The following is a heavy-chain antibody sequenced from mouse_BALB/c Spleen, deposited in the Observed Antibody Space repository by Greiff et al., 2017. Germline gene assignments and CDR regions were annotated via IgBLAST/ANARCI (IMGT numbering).Heavy chain of an antibody. J-gene: IGHJ4*01. CDR3: ARGNGNYDAMDY. CDR2: ISSGSSTI. CDR1: GFTFSSFG. Sequence: EVKLVESGGGLVQPGGSRKLSCAASGFTFSSFGMHWVRQAPEKGLEWVAYISSGSSTIYYADTVKGRFTISRDNPKNTLFLQMTSLRSEDTAMYYCARGNGNYDAMDYWGQGTSVTVSS. V-gene: IGHV5-17*02. D-gene: IGHD2-1*01.